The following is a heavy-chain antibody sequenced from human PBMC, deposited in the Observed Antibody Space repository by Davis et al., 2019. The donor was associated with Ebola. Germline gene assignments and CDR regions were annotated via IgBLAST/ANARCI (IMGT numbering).Heavy chain of an antibody. V-gene: IGHV3-43*02. D-gene: IGHD5-18*01. CDR3: ANVDTALDY. Sequence: GGSLRLSCAASGLTLSSYAMSWVRHVPGKGLEWVSVISWDGGSTYYADSVKGRFTTSRDNSKNSLYLQMNSLRAEDTAVYYCANVDTALDYWDQGTPVTVSS. CDR1: GLTLSSYA. CDR2: ISWDGGST. J-gene: IGHJ4*02.